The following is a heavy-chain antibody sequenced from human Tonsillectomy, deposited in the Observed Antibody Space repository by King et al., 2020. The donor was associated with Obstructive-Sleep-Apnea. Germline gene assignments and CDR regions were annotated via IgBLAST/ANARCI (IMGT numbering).Heavy chain of an antibody. V-gene: IGHV3-73*01. D-gene: IGHD3/OR15-3a*01. Sequence: VQLVQSGGGLVQPGGSLKLSCAASGFTFSGSAMHWVRQASGKGLEWVGHIGSKANNYATAYAASLEGSFTISRDDSKNTAYLQMNSLKTEHTAVYYCAGGTGWTAPGYWGQGTLVPFPQ. CDR2: IGSKANNYAT. J-gene: IGHJ4*02. CDR1: GFTFSGSA. CDR3: AGGTGWTAPGY.